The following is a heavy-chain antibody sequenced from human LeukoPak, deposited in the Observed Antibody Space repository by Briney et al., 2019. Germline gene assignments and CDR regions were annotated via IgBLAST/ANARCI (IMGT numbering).Heavy chain of an antibody. CDR2: IWYDGSNK. V-gene: IGHV3-33*06. Sequence: PGRSLRLSWAASGFTFNRYAMHWVRQAPGKGLEWVAFIWYDGSNKYYADSVKGRFTVSRDNSKNTLYLQMNSLRAEDTAVYYCAKDERGYYDSSGFFGAIDYWGQGSLVSVSS. D-gene: IGHD3-22*01. J-gene: IGHJ4*02. CDR1: GFTFNRYA. CDR3: AKDERGYYDSSGFFGAIDY.